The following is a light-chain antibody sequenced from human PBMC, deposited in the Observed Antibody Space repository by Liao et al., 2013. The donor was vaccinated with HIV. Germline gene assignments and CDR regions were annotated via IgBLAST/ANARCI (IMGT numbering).Light chain of an antibody. Sequence: SYELTQPPSVSVSPGQTARITCSGDALPEQYGYWYQQKPGQAPVLVIYKDSERPSGIPERFSGSSSGTTVTLTISGVQAEDEGDYYCQSADSSGTYVVFGGGTKLTVL. V-gene: IGLV3-25*03. CDR1: ALPEQY. J-gene: IGLJ2*01. CDR3: QSADSSGTYVV. CDR2: KDS.